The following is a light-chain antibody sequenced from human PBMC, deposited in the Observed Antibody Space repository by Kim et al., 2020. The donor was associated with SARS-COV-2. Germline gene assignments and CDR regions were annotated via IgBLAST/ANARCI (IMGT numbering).Light chain of an antibody. CDR1: SNNVGNQG. CDR3: SAWDSSLSAWV. Sequence: QAGLTQTPSVSKGLRQTATLTCTRNSNNVGNQGAAWLQQHQGHPPKLLSYRNNNRPSGISERLSASRSGNTASLTITGLQSEDESDYYCSAWDSSLSAWVFCGGTKLSVL. CDR2: RNN. V-gene: IGLV10-54*01. J-gene: IGLJ3*02.